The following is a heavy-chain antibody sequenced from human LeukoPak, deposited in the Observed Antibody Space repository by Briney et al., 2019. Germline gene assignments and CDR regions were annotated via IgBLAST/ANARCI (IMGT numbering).Heavy chain of an antibody. CDR1: GYTFTGYY. V-gene: IGHV1-2*02. Sequence: ASVKVSCKASGYTFTGYYMHWVRQAPGQGLEWMGWINPNSGGTNYAQKFQGRVTMTRDTPISTAYMELSRLRSDDTAVYYCARSHGVYSGSYLDYWGQGTLVTVSS. J-gene: IGHJ4*02. D-gene: IGHD1-26*01. CDR3: ARSHGVYSGSYLDY. CDR2: INPNSGGT.